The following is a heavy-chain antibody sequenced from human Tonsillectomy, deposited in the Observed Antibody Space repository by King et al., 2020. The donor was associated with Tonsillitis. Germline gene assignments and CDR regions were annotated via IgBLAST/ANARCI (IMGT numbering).Heavy chain of an antibody. Sequence: VQLVESGGGLVKPGGSLRLSCAASGFTFSSYSMNWVRQAPGKGLEWVSSISGSSSYIYYADSVKGRFTISRDNAKNSLYLQINSLRAEDTAVYYCARAKLSPAAVGIGYYYYYDMDVWGKGNTVTV. J-gene: IGHJ6*03. CDR3: ARAKLSPAAVGIGYYYYYDMDV. CDR1: GFTFSSYS. CDR2: ISGSSSYI. D-gene: IGHD6-13*01. V-gene: IGHV3-21*01.